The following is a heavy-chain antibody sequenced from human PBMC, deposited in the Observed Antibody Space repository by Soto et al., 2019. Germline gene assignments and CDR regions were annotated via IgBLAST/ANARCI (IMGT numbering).Heavy chain of an antibody. CDR2: INHSGST. Sequence: QAQLQQWGAGLLKPSETLSLTCAVYGGSFSGYYWSWIRQPPGKGLEWIGEINHSGSTNYNPSLKSRVTISVDTSKNQFSLKLSSVTAADTAVYYCARRLTYYYGSGRYYYYYGMDVWGQGTTVTVSS. CDR3: ARRLTYYYGSGRYYYYYGMDV. CDR1: GGSFSGYY. J-gene: IGHJ6*02. V-gene: IGHV4-34*01. D-gene: IGHD3-10*01.